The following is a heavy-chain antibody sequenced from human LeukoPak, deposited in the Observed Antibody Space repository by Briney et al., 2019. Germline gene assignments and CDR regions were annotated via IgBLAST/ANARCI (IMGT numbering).Heavy chain of an antibody. J-gene: IGHJ3*02. Sequence: GGSLRLSCAASGFTVSSNYMSWVRQAPGKGLEWVSVIYSGGSTYYADSVKGRFTISRDNSKNTLYLQMNSLRAEDTAVYYCARGLVTMIVVALRAFDIWGQGTMVTVSS. CDR3: ARGLVTMIVVALRAFDI. CDR2: IYSGGST. V-gene: IGHV3-53*01. CDR1: GFTVSSNY. D-gene: IGHD3-22*01.